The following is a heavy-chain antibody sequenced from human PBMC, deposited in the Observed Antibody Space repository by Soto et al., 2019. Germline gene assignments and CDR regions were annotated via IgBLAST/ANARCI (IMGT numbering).Heavy chain of an antibody. CDR3: AKNNDFWSGSVDV. CDR2: ISGSGGST. J-gene: IGHJ6*02. CDR1: GFTFNSYA. V-gene: IGHV3-23*01. Sequence: PGGSLRLSCAASGFTFNSYAMSWVRQAPGKGLKWVSAISGSGGSTYYADSVKGRFTISRDNSKNTLYLQMNSLRAEDTAVYYCAKNNDFWSGSVDVWGQGTTVTFSS. D-gene: IGHD3-3*01.